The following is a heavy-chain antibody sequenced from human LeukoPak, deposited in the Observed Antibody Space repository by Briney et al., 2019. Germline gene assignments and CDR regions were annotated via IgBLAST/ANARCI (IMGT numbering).Heavy chain of an antibody. CDR1: GFSFSSYE. CDR3: ARDPHGMSVQYYFDY. V-gene: IGHV3-48*03. D-gene: IGHD5/OR15-5a*01. Sequence: GGSLRLSCVASGFSFSSYEMTWVRQAPGKGLEWISFINARGYIVHIADSVKGRFTISRDNAKNSLYLQMNSLRAEDTAVYYCARDPHGMSVQYYFDYWGQGTLVTVSS. J-gene: IGHJ4*02. CDR2: INARGYIV.